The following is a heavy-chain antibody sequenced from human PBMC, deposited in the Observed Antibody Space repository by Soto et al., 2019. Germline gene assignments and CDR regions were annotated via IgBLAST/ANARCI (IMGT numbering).Heavy chain of an antibody. J-gene: IGHJ6*02. Sequence: ASVKVSCKASGYTFTGYFMHWVRQAPGQGLEWMGWINPNSGGTNYAQKFQGWVTMTRDTSISTAYMELSRLRSDDTAVYYCARGYDFWSGYRPQGPYYYGMDVWGQGTTVTVSS. D-gene: IGHD3-3*01. CDR2: INPNSGGT. CDR1: GYTFTGYF. V-gene: IGHV1-2*04. CDR3: ARGYDFWSGYRPQGPYYYGMDV.